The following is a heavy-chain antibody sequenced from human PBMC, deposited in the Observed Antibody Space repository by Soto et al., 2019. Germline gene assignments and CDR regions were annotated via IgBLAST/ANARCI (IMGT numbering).Heavy chain of an antibody. CDR1: GGTFSSYA. D-gene: IGHD5-18*01. J-gene: IGHJ4*02. CDR2: IIPIFGTA. Sequence: EASVKVSCKASGGTFSSYAISWVRQAPGQGLEWMGGIIPIFGTANYAQKFQGRVTITADESTSTAYMELSSLRSEDTAVYYCARGYSYGYGYYFDYWGQGTLVTVSS. CDR3: ARGYSYGYGYYFDY. V-gene: IGHV1-69*13.